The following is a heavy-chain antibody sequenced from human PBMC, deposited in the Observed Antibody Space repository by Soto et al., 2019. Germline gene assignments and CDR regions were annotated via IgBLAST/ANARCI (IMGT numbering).Heavy chain of an antibody. Sequence: GGTLRLSCAASGFTVSSSYLTWVRQAPGKGLEWVAILYTGTDTVYADSVKGRFTISRDSSKNTLYLQRHSLRAEDTAMYYCARSRYTGTYSVIFLDYSCQGSL. CDR2: LYTGTDT. V-gene: IGHV3-53*01. J-gene: IGHJ4*02. CDR1: GFTVSSSY. CDR3: ARSRYTGTYSVIFLDY. D-gene: IGHD1-26*01.